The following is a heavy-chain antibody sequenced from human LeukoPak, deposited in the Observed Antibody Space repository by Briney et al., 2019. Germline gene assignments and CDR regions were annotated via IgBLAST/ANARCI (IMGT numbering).Heavy chain of an antibody. Sequence: ASVKVSCKASGYTFTSYGISWVRQAPGQGLEWMGVINPSGSNSIYAQKFQGRVAMTRDTSTSTVYMELSSLRSEDTAVYYCARDRDIAAVVAAEGDAFDIWGQGTMVTVSS. CDR1: GYTFTSYG. D-gene: IGHD2-15*01. CDR3: ARDRDIAAVVAAEGDAFDI. CDR2: INPSGSNS. J-gene: IGHJ3*02. V-gene: IGHV1-46*01.